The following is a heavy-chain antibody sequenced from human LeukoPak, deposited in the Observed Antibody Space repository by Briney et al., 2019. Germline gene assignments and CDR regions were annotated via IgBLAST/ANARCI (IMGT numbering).Heavy chain of an antibody. Sequence: SETLSLTCSVSGDSISTSSYYWGWIRQPPGKGLEWIGTIYYSGSTYYNPSLTSRVTISVDTSKNQFSLKLSSVVAADTAGYYCARHKDYYYSYMDVWGKGTTVTISS. CDR2: IYYSGST. CDR3: ARHKDYYYSYMDV. V-gene: IGHV4-39*01. J-gene: IGHJ6*03. CDR1: GDSISTSSYY.